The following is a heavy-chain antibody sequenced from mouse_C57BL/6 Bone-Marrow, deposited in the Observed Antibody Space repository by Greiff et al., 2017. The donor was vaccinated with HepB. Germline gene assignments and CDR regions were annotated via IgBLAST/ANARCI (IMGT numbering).Heavy chain of an antibody. Sequence: EVQLVESGEGLVKPGGSLKLSCAASGFTFSSYAMSWVRQTPEKRLEWVAYISSGGDYIYYADPVTGRFTISRDNARNTLYLQMSSLKSEDTAMYYCTRGQLRPSWFAYWGQGTLVTVSA. CDR1: GFTFSSYA. V-gene: IGHV5-9-1*02. CDR3: TRGQLRPSWFAY. D-gene: IGHD3-2*02. CDR2: ISSGGDYI. J-gene: IGHJ3*01.